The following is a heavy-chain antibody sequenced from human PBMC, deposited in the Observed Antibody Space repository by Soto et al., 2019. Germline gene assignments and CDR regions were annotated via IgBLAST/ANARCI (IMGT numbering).Heavy chain of an antibody. D-gene: IGHD3-10*01. CDR3: ARYYGSGSYYSRDYYYGMDV. CDR2: IYSGGST. J-gene: IGHJ6*02. CDR1: GFTVSSNY. Sequence: GGSLRLSCAASGFTVSSNYMSWVRQAPGKGLEWVSVIYSGGSTYYADSVKGRFTISRDNSKNTPYLQMNSLRAEDTAVYYCARYYGSGSYYSRDYYYGMDVWGQGTTVTVSS. V-gene: IGHV3-53*01.